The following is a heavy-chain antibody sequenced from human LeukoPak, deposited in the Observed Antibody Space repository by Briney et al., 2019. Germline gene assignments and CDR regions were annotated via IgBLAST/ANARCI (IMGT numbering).Heavy chain of an antibody. Sequence: GGSLRLSCVASGFTFGKYWMSWVRQAPGKGLEWVSVIYSGGSTYYADSVKGRFTISRDNSKNTLYLQMNSLRAEDTAVYYCARDSFFDYWGQGTLVTVSS. V-gene: IGHV3-53*01. J-gene: IGHJ4*02. CDR2: IYSGGST. CDR1: GFTFGKYW. CDR3: ARDSFFDY.